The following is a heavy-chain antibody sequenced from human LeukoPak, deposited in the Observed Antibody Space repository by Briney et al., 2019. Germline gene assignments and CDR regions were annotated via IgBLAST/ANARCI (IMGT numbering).Heavy chain of an antibody. J-gene: IGHJ3*02. CDR3: ARLNAVAGENAFDI. CDR2: INPNSGGT. CDR1: GYTFSSYD. Sequence: GASVKVSCKASGYTFSSYDINWVRQATGQGLEWMGWINPNSGGTNYAQKFQGRVTMTRDTSISTAYMEPSRLRSDDTAVYYCARLNAVAGENAFDIWGQGTMVTVSS. D-gene: IGHD2-15*01. V-gene: IGHV1-2*02.